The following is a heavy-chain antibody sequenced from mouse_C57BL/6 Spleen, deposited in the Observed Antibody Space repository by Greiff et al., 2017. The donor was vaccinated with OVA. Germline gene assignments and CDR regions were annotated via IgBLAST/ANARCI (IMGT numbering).Heavy chain of an antibody. CDR3: ARYYYGSSPAWFAY. J-gene: IGHJ3*01. V-gene: IGHV1-64*01. CDR2: IHPNSGST. Sequence: QVQLKQPGAELVKPGASVKLSCKASGYTFTSYWMHWVKQRPGQGLEWIGMIHPNSGSTNYNEKFKSKATLTVDKSSSTAYMQLSSLTSEDSAVYYCARYYYGSSPAWFAYWGQGTLVTVSA. D-gene: IGHD1-1*01. CDR1: GYTFTSYW.